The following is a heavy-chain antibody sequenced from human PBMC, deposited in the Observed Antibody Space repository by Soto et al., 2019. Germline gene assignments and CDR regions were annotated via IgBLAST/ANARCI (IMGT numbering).Heavy chain of an antibody. J-gene: IGHJ5*02. CDR3: ARGSPDYDFWSGYTLRNWFDP. V-gene: IGHV1-2*04. Sequence: ASVKVSCKASGSTFTGYHMHWVRQAPGQGLEWMGWINPNSGGTNYAQKCQGWVTMNRDTSISTAYMELSRLRSDDTAVYYCARGSPDYDFWSGYTLRNWFDPWGQGTLVTVSS. CDR2: INPNSGGT. D-gene: IGHD3-3*01. CDR1: GSTFTGYH.